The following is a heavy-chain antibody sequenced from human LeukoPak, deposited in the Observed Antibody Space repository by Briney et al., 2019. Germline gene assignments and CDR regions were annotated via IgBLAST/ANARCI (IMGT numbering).Heavy chain of an antibody. D-gene: IGHD1-26*01. CDR2: ISSSGSTI. J-gene: IGHJ4*02. Sequence: GGTLRLSCAASGFTFSSYGMSWIRQAPGKGLEGGSYISSSGSTIYYADSVKGRFTISRDNAKNSLYLQMNSLRAEDTAVYYCTMIEWERWRGWGQGTLVTVSS. CDR1: GFTFSSYG. CDR3: TMIEWERWRG. V-gene: IGHV3-48*04.